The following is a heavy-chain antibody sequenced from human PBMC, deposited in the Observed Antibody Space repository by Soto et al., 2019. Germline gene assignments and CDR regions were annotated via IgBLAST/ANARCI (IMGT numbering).Heavy chain of an antibody. D-gene: IGHD3-9*01. CDR2: IYYSGRT. V-gene: IGHV4-59*01. J-gene: IGHJ4*02. Sequence: QVQLQESGPGLVKPSETLSLTCTVSGASISRYYWSWIRQPPGKGLEWIGYIYYSGRTNYNPSLKRRVNISVDTSKTQFSLKLSSVTAADTAVYYCARTYYDVLTGFYVDYWGQGTLVTVSS. CDR3: ARTYYDVLTGFYVDY. CDR1: GASISRYY.